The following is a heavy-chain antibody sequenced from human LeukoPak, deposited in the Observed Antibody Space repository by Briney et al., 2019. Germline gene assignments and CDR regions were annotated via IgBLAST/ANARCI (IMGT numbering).Heavy chain of an antibody. D-gene: IGHD1-7*01. CDR1: GGTFSSYT. Sequence: SVKVSCKASGGTFSSYTISWVRQAPGQGPEWMGRIIPILGIANYAQKFQGRVTITADKSTSTAYMELSSPRSEDTAVYYCARENAGTTSPDYYYYYYGMDVWGQGTTVTVSS. CDR3: ARENAGTTSPDYYYYYYGMDV. CDR2: IIPILGIA. V-gene: IGHV1-69*04. J-gene: IGHJ6*02.